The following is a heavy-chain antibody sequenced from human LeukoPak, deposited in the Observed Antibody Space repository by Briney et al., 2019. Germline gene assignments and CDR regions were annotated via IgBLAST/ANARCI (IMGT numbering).Heavy chain of an antibody. CDR2: ISGSGGST. D-gene: IGHD6-19*01. Sequence: GGSLRLSCAASGFTFSSYAMSWVRQAPGKGLEWVSAISGSGGSTYYADSVKGRFTISRDNSKNTLYLQMNSLRAEDTAVYYCAKAGSRSSSGWYNYWGQGTLVTVSS. V-gene: IGHV3-23*01. CDR3: AKAGSRSSSGWYNY. CDR1: GFTFSSYA. J-gene: IGHJ4*02.